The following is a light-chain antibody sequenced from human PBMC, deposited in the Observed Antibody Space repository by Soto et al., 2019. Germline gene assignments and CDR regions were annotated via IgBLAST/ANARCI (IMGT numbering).Light chain of an antibody. V-gene: IGKV3-20*01. CDR2: GAS. CDR3: QQYDSSLKT. J-gene: IGKJ1*01. CDR1: QSIATNY. Sequence: EIVLTQSPGTLSLSPGERATLSCRASQSIATNYLAWYQQKPGQAPRLLIYGASSRATGIPDRFSGSGSGRDFTLTISRLEPEDFAVYYCQQYDSSLKTFGQGTKVEIK.